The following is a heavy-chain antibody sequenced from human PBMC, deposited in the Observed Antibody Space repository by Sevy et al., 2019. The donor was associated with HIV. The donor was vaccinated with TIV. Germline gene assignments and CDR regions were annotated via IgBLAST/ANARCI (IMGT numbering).Heavy chain of an antibody. D-gene: IGHD3-10*01. Sequence: SETLSLTCAVYGGSFSDYYWNWIRQPPGKGLEWIGEINHSGSTNYTPTLKSRVTISVDTSKNQFSLKLNSVTAADTAVYYCARGKRVIIRGLIIAGGYYYFDNWGQGTLVTVSS. CDR1: GGSFSDYY. CDR2: INHSGST. V-gene: IGHV4-34*01. J-gene: IGHJ4*02. CDR3: ARGKRVIIRGLIIAGGYYYFDN.